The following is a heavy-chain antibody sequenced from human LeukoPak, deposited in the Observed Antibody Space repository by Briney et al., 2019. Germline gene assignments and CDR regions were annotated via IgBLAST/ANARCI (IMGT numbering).Heavy chain of an antibody. D-gene: IGHD2-2*02. CDR2: ISGSGGST. CDR1: GFTFSSYA. CDR3: AKAGRRYCSSTSCHITPN. Sequence: PGGSLRLSCAASGFTFSSYAMSWVRQAPGKGLEWVSAISGSGGSTYYADSVKGRLTISRDNSKNTLYLQMNSLRAEDTAVYYCAKAGRRYCSSTSCHITPNWGQGTLVTVSS. V-gene: IGHV3-23*01. J-gene: IGHJ4*02.